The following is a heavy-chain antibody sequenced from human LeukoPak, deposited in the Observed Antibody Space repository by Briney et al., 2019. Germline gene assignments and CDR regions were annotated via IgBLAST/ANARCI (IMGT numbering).Heavy chain of an antibody. V-gene: IGHV3-30*18. Sequence: GGSLRLSCAASGFTFSSYGMHWVRQAPGKGLEWVAVISYDGSNKYYADSVKGRFTISRDNSKNTLYLQMNSLRAEDTAVYYCAKIADTAMVVHDCWGQGTLVTVSS. CDR1: GFTFSSYG. J-gene: IGHJ4*02. CDR3: AKIADTAMVVHDC. D-gene: IGHD5-18*01. CDR2: ISYDGSNK.